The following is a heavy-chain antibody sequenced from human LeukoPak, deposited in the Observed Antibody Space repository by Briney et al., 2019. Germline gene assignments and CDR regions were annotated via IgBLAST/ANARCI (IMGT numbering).Heavy chain of an antibody. J-gene: IGHJ4*02. V-gene: IGHV4-34*01. CDR3: ARDSGGRFDY. D-gene: IGHD3-10*01. CDR2: INHSGST. Sequence: SETLSLTCAVYGVSFSGYYWSWIRQPPGKGLEWIGEINHSGSTNYNPSLKSRVTISVDTSKNQFSLKLSSVTAADTAVYYCARDSGGRFDYWGQGTLVTVSS. CDR1: GVSFSGYY.